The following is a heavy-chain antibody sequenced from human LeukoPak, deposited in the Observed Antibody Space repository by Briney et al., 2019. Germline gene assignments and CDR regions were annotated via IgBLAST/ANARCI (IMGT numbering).Heavy chain of an antibody. Sequence: PSETLSLTCTVSGGSISDYYWSWIRQSPEKGLEWIGYIYYSGSTNYNPSLKSRVTISVDTSKNQFSLKLSSVTAADTAVYYCARSSEGRYYYDSSGYSYSYYYMDVWGKGTTVTISS. V-gene: IGHV4-59*01. CDR1: GGSISDYY. J-gene: IGHJ6*03. CDR3: ARSSEGRYYYDSSGYSYSYYYMDV. D-gene: IGHD3-22*01. CDR2: IYYSGST.